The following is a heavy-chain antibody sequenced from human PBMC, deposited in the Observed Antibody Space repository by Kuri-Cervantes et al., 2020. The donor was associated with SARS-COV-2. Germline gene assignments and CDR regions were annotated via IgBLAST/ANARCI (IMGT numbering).Heavy chain of an antibody. D-gene: IGHD6-19*01. Sequence: GESLKISCAASGFTFRSYAMHWVRQAPGKGLEWVAVISYDGSNKDYADSVKGRFTIPRDNSKNTLYLQMNSLRAEDTAVYYCARDGDVGTRRRFSGWTYYYYGMDVWGQGTMVTVSS. CDR2: ISYDGSNK. CDR1: GFTFRSYA. CDR3: ARDGDVGTRRRFSGWTYYYYGMDV. V-gene: IGHV3-30-3*01. J-gene: IGHJ6*02.